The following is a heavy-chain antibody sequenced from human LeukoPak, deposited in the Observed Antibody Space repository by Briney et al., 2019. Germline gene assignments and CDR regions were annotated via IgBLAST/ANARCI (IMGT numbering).Heavy chain of an antibody. Sequence: GGSLRLSCAASGFTFSSYAMSWVRQAPGKGLEWVSAISGSGGSTYYADSVKGRFTISRDNSKNTLYLQMNSLRAEDTAVYYCAKVDCSSTSCPSNYYYGMDVWGQGTTVTVSS. V-gene: IGHV3-23*01. CDR1: GFTFSSYA. CDR3: AKVDCSSTSCPSNYYYGMDV. J-gene: IGHJ6*02. D-gene: IGHD2-2*01. CDR2: ISGSGGST.